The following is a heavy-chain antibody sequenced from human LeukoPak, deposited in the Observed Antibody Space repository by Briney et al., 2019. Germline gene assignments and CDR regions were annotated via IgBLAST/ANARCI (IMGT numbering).Heavy chain of an antibody. CDR1: GFTFSSYA. D-gene: IGHD6-19*01. CDR2: ISGSGGST. J-gene: IGHJ4*02. V-gene: IGHV3-23*01. CDR3: AKKGQWLDIYYFDY. Sequence: PGGSLRLSCAASGFTFSSYAMGWVRQAPGKGLEWVSAISGSGGSTYYADSVKGRFTISRDNSKNTLYLQMNSLRAEDTAVYYCAKKGQWLDIYYFDYWGQGTLVTVSS.